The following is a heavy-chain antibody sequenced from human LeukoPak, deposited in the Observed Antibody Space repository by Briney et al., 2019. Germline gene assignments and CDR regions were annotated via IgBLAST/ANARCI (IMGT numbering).Heavy chain of an antibody. D-gene: IGHD2-2*01. Sequence: GESLKISCKGSGYSFTSYWIGWVRQMPGKGLEWMGIIYPGDSDTRYSPSFQGQVTISADKSISTAYLQWSSLKASDTAMYYCARLIACSSTSCYGSVFDIWGQGTMVTVSS. CDR3: ARLIACSSTSCYGSVFDI. CDR1: GYSFTSYW. J-gene: IGHJ3*02. V-gene: IGHV5-51*01. CDR2: IYPGDSDT.